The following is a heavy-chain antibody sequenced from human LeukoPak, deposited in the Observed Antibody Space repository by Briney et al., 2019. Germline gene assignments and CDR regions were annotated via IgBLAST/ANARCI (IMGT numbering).Heavy chain of an antibody. CDR2: IYYSGST. CDR1: GGSISSSSYY. J-gene: IGHJ4*02. CDR3: ARLDYSDSYFDN. Sequence: KPSETLSLTCSFSGGSISSSSYYWVWIRQPPGRGLGWIGNIYYSGSTYYNPSLKSRVTISVDTSKNQFSLTLSSVIDADTAVYYCARLDYSDSYFDNWGQGTLVTVSS. V-gene: IGHV4-39*01. D-gene: IGHD4-11*01.